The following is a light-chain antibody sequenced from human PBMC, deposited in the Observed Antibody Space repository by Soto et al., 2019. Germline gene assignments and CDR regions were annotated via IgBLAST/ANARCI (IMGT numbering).Light chain of an antibody. Sequence: EIMMTQSPATLSVSPGERATLSCRASQSVNTNLSGYQQKPGQAPRLLIYVASTRASGIPARFSGSGSGTEFTLTISSLQSEDFAVYYCQHYNNWPPWTFGQGTRVEIK. CDR3: QHYNNWPPWT. J-gene: IGKJ1*01. CDR2: VAS. V-gene: IGKV3-15*01. CDR1: QSVNTN.